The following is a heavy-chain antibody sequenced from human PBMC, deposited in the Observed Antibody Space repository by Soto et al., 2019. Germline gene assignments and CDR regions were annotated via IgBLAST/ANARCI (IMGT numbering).Heavy chain of an antibody. CDR3: ARDQPVYDILTEPDF. Sequence: ASVKVSCKASGYTFTSYGISWVRQAPGQGLAWMGWVSTYNGDTHYPQNFQGRVIMTTDTSTNTAYMELKSLRSDDTAMYFCARDQPVYDILTEPDFWGQGTLVTVSS. CDR2: VSTYNGDT. J-gene: IGHJ4*02. CDR1: GYTFTSYG. D-gene: IGHD3-9*01. V-gene: IGHV1-18*01.